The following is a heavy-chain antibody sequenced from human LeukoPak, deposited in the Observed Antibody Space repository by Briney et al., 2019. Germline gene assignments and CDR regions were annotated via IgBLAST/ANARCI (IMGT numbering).Heavy chain of an antibody. D-gene: IGHD3-10*01. J-gene: IGHJ6*02. CDR2: IYDSESA. Sequence: SETLSPTCTVSGGSINSGDYFWTWIRQPPGKGLEWIGHIYDSESAEYNPSLKRRVTIALDTSKNQFCLNVTSVTGADAAVYYCGRNEGVRGVHYGMDVWGQGTTVSVSS. CDR1: GGSINSGDYF. CDR3: GRNEGVRGVHYGMDV. V-gene: IGHV4-30-4*01.